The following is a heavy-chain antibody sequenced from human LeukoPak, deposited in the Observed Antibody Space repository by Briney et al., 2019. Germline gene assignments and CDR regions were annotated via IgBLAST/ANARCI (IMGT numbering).Heavy chain of an antibody. CDR3: AKGSSGWYGYFQH. CDR2: ISGGST. D-gene: IGHD6-19*01. V-gene: IGHV3-23*01. CDR1: GFTFSSYA. Sequence: PGGSLRLSCAASGFTFSSYAMNWVRQAPGKGLEWVSGISGGSTYYADSVKGRFTISRDNSKNTLYLQMNSLRAEDTAVYYCAKGSSGWYGYFQHWGQGTLVTVSS. J-gene: IGHJ1*01.